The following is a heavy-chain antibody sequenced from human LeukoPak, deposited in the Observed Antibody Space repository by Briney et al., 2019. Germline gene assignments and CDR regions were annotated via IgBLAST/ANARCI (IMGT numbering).Heavy chain of an antibody. CDR3: ARVGRSTWYYFDY. CDR1: GYTFSTYG. D-gene: IGHD6-13*01. Sequence: GGSLRLSCAASGYTFSTYGMSWVRQAPGKGLEWVSGISESGGSLYYAASVQGRFTISRDNSKNMLYIQMNSLRADDTAVYYCARVGRSTWYYFDYWGQGTLVAISS. V-gene: IGHV3-23*01. J-gene: IGHJ4*02. CDR2: ISESGGSL.